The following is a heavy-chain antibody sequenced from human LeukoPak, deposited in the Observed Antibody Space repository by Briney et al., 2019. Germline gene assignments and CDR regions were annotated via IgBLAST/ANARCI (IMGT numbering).Heavy chain of an antibody. V-gene: IGHV1-69*05. CDR3: ARGFPEGPQIRFLGWSHYYYYMDV. D-gene: IGHD3-3*01. J-gene: IGHJ6*03. Sequence: SVKVSCKASGGTFSSYDISWVRQAPGQGLEWMGRIIPIFGTANYAQKFQGRVTITTDESTSTADMELSSLRSEDTAVYYCARGFPEGPQIRFLGWSHYYYYMDVWGKGTTVTVSS. CDR2: IIPIFGTA. CDR1: GGTFSSYD.